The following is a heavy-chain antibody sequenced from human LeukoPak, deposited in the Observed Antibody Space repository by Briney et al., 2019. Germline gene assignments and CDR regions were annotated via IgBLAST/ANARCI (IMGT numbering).Heavy chain of an antibody. CDR1: GYTFTSYG. D-gene: IGHD3-22*01. CDR3: ARDRHGYSYYYDSSGYCDP. V-gene: IGHV1-18*01. Sequence: GASVKVSCKASGYTFTSYGISWVRQAPGQGLEWKGWISAYNGNTNYAQKPQGRVTMTTDTSTSTAYMELRSLRSDDTAVYYCARDRHGYSYYYDSSGYCDPWGQGTLVTVSS. CDR2: ISAYNGNT. J-gene: IGHJ5*02.